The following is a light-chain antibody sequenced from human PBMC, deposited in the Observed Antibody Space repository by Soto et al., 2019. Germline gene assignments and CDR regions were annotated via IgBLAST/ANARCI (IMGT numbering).Light chain of an antibody. CDR1: NSGVGGYND. CDR2: DVS. J-gene: IGLJ1*01. Sequence: QSALTQPRSVSGSPGQSVTISCTGTNSGVGGYNDVSWYQQHPGKAPKLTIYDVSKRPSGVPDRFSGSKSGNTASLTISGLQAEDEADYYCCSYAGSYTLVVFGTGTKLTVL. CDR3: CSYAGSYTLVV. V-gene: IGLV2-11*01.